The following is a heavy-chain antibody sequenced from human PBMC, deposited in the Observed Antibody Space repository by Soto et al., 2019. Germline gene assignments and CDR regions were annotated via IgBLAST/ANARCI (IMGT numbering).Heavy chain of an antibody. Sequence: GGSLRLSCAASGFTFSSYAMSWVRQAPGKGLEWVSIISGSGASTESADSVKGRFTISRDNSKNTLSLQMNSLRAEDTAVYYCAKDIMRYSSSSFDHWGQGTLVTVSS. CDR1: GFTFSSYA. J-gene: IGHJ4*02. V-gene: IGHV3-23*01. CDR3: AKDIMRYSSSSFDH. D-gene: IGHD6-6*01. CDR2: ISGSGAST.